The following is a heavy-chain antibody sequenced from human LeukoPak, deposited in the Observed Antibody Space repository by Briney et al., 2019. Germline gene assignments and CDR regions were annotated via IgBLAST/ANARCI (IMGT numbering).Heavy chain of an antibody. J-gene: IGHJ4*02. V-gene: IGHV4-61*02. CDR3: ARGSRYSSGYDYIDQ. CDR1: GGSIISGSDY. CDR2: SYSSGST. D-gene: IGHD3-22*01. Sequence: PSETLSLTCTVSGGSIISGSDYCSWIRQPAGKGLEWIGLSYSSGSTNYNPSLKSRVSISVDTSKNQFSLRLSSVTAADTAVYYCARGSRYSSGYDYIDQWGQGTLVTVSS.